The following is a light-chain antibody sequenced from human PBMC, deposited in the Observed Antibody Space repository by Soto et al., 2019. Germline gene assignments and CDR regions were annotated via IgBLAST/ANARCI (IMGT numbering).Light chain of an antibody. CDR2: EVS. CDR1: SSDVGGYNY. J-gene: IGLJ1*01. V-gene: IGLV2-8*01. CDR3: SSYAGSFYV. Sequence: QSFLTQPPSASGSPGQSVTISCSGTSSDVGGYNYVSWYQQHPGKAPKLMIYEVSKRPSGVPDRFSGSKSGNTASLTVSGLQAEDEADYYCSSYAGSFYVFGTGTKVTVL.